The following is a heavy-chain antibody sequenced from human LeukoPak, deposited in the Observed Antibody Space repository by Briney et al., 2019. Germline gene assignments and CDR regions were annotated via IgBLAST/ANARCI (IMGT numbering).Heavy chain of an antibody. V-gene: IGHV3-23*01. CDR1: GFTFSSHA. Sequence: GGSLRLSCAASGFTFSSHAMSRVRPAPGKGLEWVPAISGSGGSTYYADSVKGRFTISRDNSKTTLYLQMNSLRAEDTAVYYCAKVSGGVAGSSLDYGGQGTLVTVSS. CDR3: AKVSGGVAGSSLDY. J-gene: IGHJ4*02. CDR2: ISGSGGST. D-gene: IGHD6-19*01.